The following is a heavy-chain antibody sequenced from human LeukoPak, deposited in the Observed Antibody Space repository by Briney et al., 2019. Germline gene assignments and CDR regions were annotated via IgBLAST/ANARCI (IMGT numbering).Heavy chain of an antibody. CDR1: GFTFSSYS. Sequence: GGSLRLSCAASGFTFSSYSMNWVRQAPGKGLEWVSYISSSSSTIYYADSVKGRFTISRDNAKNSLYLQMNSLRDEDTAVYYCARDYRKTYYYDSSGSGYFDLWGRGTLVTVSS. D-gene: IGHD3-22*01. CDR3: ARDYRKTYYYDSSGSGYFDL. CDR2: ISSSSSTI. J-gene: IGHJ2*01. V-gene: IGHV3-48*02.